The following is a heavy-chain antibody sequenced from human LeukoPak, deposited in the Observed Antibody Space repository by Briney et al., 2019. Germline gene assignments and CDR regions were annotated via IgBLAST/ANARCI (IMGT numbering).Heavy chain of an antibody. CDR2: IKPDGSEK. CDR1: GFTFSSYW. J-gene: IGHJ4*02. V-gene: IGHV3-7*01. Sequence: QTGGSLRLSCAASGFTFSSYWMSWVRQAPGKGLEWVANIKPDGSEKYYVDSVKGRFTISRDNAKNSLYLQMNSLRAEDTAVYYCASNPPQGCPDYWGQGTLVTVSS. D-gene: IGHD1-14*01. CDR3: ASNPPQGCPDY.